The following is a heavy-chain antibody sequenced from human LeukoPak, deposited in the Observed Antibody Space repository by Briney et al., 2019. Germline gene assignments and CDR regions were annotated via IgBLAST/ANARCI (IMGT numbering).Heavy chain of an antibody. V-gene: IGHV3-53*01. J-gene: IGHJ3*02. D-gene: IGHD3-10*01. Sequence: GGSLRLSCAASGFTVSSNYMSWVRQAPGKGLEWVSVIFSGGSTYYADSVKGRFTISRDNSKNTLYLQMNSLRAEDTAVYYCASPHYYGSGSYYGAFDSWGQGTMVTVSS. CDR3: ASPHYYGSGSYYGAFDS. CDR2: IFSGGST. CDR1: GFTVSSNY.